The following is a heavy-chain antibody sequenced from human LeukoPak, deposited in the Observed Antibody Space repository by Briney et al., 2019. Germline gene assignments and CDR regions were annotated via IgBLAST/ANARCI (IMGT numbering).Heavy chain of an antibody. CDR1: GGSFSGYY. D-gene: IGHD3-3*01. Sequence: SETLSLTCAVYGGSFSGYYRSWIRQPPGKGLEWIGEINHSGSTNYNPSLKSRVTISVDTSKNQFSLKLSSVTAADTAEYYCARGRDYDFWSGYYSYWGQGTLVTVSS. V-gene: IGHV4-34*01. CDR3: ARGRDYDFWSGYYSY. CDR2: INHSGST. J-gene: IGHJ4*02.